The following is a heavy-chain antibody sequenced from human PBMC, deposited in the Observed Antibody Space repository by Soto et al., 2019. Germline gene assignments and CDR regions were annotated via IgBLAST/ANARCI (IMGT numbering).Heavy chain of an antibody. CDR2: IYYCGST. Sequence: SETRSLTCTASGGSINDFYWSWIRHPPGKGLECIGGIYYCGSTDYNAPLEGRFTISVDTSKNHFSLKLSSVTAAATAVSYCARVGGVAARTFDDWAQGTLVTVSS. CDR1: GGSINDFY. J-gene: IGHJ4*02. CDR3: ARVGGVAARTFDD. D-gene: IGHD6-6*01. V-gene: IGHV4-59*01.